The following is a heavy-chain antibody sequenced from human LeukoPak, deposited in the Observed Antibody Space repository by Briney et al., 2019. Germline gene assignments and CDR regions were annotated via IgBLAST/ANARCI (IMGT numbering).Heavy chain of an antibody. CDR1: GGSFSGYY. Sequence: SETLSLTCAVYGGSFSGYYWSWIRQPPGKGLEWIGEINHSGSTNYNPSLKSRVTISVDTSKNQFSLKLGSVTAADTAVYYCARGRRWLRPHYFDYWGQGTLVTVSS. D-gene: IGHD5-12*01. J-gene: IGHJ4*02. V-gene: IGHV4-34*01. CDR3: ARGRRWLRPHYFDY. CDR2: INHSGST.